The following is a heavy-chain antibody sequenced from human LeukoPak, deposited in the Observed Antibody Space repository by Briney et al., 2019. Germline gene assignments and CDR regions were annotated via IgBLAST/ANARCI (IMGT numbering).Heavy chain of an antibody. CDR3: ARVVYSGYDFRGAMDI. Sequence: SETLSLTCTISGGSISSYYWSWIRQPPGKGLEWIGYIYYTGSTNHDPSLKSRVTISVDTSKNQFSLKLSSVTAADTAVYYCARVVYSGYDFRGAMDIWGKGTTVTVSS. CDR2: IYYTGST. CDR1: GGSISSYY. V-gene: IGHV4-59*01. D-gene: IGHD5-12*01. J-gene: IGHJ6*03.